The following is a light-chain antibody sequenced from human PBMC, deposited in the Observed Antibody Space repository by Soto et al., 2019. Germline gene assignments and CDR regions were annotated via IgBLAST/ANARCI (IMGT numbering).Light chain of an antibody. J-gene: IGKJ1*01. CDR1: QTISSW. Sequence: DIQMTQSPSTLSGSVGDRFTITCRSSQTISSWLAWYQQKPGKAPKLLIYKASTLKSGVPSRFSGSGSGTDFTLTISSLQPEDFATYYCQLSYSTWTFGQGTKVDIK. V-gene: IGKV1-5*03. CDR2: KAS. CDR3: QLSYSTWT.